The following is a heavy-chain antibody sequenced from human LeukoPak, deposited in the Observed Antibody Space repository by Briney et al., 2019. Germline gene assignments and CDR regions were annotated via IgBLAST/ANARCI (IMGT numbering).Heavy chain of an antibody. D-gene: IGHD2-2*01. V-gene: IGHV3-33*01. CDR1: GVTFSSYG. CDR3: ARDLRTSYCDY. Sequence: GGSLRLSCAASGVTFSSYGWRWVRQAPGKGLEWVAVMWYDGSNKYYADAVKGRFTISRDNSRDTLYLQMDSLRAEDTAVYHCARDLRTSYCDYRGQGTLVTVSS. CDR2: MWYDGSNK. J-gene: IGHJ4*02.